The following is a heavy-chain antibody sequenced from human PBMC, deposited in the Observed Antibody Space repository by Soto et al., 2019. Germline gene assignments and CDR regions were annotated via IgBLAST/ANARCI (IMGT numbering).Heavy chain of an antibody. CDR3: ARDLVAAAGTGGDWFDP. CDR2: TYYRSKWYN. J-gene: IGHJ5*02. CDR1: GDSVSSNSAA. V-gene: IGHV6-1*01. D-gene: IGHD6-13*01. Sequence: SQTLSLTCAISGDSVSSNSAAWNWIRQSPSRGLEWLGRTYYRSKWYNDYVVSVKSRITINPDTSKNQFSLQLNSVAPEDTAVYYCARDLVAAAGTGGDWFDPWGQGTLVTVSS.